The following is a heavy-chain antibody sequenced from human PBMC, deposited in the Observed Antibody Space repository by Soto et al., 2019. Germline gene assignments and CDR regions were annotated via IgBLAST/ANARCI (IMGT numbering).Heavy chain of an antibody. CDR2: MNPINGAT. J-gene: IGHJ6*02. V-gene: IGHV1-8*02. Sequence: QVQLVQSGAEVKQSGASVKVSCKASGYDFTAYDINWVRQASGQGLEWMGWMNPINGATGFAQRFQGRVSMTRNTATDTAYLDLTGLRSDDTAVYYCGRCPSPRAPAGGTPYYFAMDVWGQGTTVTVSS. CDR1: GYDFTAYD. D-gene: IGHD6-13*01. CDR3: GRCPSPRAPAGGTPYYFAMDV.